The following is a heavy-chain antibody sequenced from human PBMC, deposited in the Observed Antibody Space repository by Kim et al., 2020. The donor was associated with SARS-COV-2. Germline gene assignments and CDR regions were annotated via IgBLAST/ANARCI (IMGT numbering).Heavy chain of an antibody. CDR1: WFTVSSNY. V-gene: IGHV3-53*01. CDR2: IYSGGST. D-gene: IGHD3-9*01. Sequence: GGSLRLSCAASWFTVSSNYMSWVRQAPGKGLEWVSVIYSGGSTYYADSVKGRFTISRDNSKNTLYLQMNSLRAEDTAVYYCARTTATYVILTGYSPARFDYWGQGTLVTVSS. J-gene: IGHJ4*02. CDR3: ARTTATYVILTGYSPARFDY.